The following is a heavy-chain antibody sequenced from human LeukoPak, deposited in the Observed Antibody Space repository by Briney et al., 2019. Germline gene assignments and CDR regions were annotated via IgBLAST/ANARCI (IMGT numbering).Heavy chain of an antibody. CDR3: ATAAAPFDY. CDR1: GFTFSSSW. CDR2: IKQDGSEK. Sequence: PGGSLRLSCVASGFTFSSSWMSWVRQAPGKGLEWVANIKQDGSEKSYVESVRGRFTISRDNSKNTLYLQMNSLRAEDTAVYYCATAAAPFDYWGQGTLVTVSS. J-gene: IGHJ4*02. D-gene: IGHD2-2*01. V-gene: IGHV3-7*01.